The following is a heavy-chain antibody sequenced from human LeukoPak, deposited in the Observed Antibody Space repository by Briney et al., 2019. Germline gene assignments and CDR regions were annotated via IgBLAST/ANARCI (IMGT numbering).Heavy chain of an antibody. CDR1: GGTFSSYA. V-gene: IGHV1-69*13. D-gene: IGHD2-2*01. CDR2: IIPIFGTA. CDR3: ARYCSSTSCQLDAFDI. J-gene: IGHJ3*02. Sequence: SVKVSCKASGGTFSSYAISWVRQAPGQGLEWMGGIIPIFGTANYAQKFQGRVTITADESTSTASMELRSLRSEDTAVYYCARYCSSTSCQLDAFDIWGQGTMVTVSS.